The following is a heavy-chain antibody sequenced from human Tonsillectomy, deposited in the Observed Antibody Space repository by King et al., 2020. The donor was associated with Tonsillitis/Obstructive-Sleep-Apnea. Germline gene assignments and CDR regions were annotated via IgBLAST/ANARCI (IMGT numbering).Heavy chain of an antibody. Sequence: VQLVESGGGLVQPGGSLRLSCAASGFTFRNYAMSWVRQAPGKGLEWVSAINDGGLSTYYADFVKGRFTISRDNSKNTLYLQMNNLRAEDAAVYYCANNWGQSVPNANEYFQHWGQGTLVTVSS. D-gene: IGHD2-2*01. CDR3: ANNWGQSVPNANEYFQH. CDR2: INDGGLST. J-gene: IGHJ1*01. V-gene: IGHV3-23*04. CDR1: GFTFRNYA.